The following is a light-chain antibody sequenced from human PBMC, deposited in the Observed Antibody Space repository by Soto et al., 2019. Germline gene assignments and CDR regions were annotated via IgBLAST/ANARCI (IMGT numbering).Light chain of an antibody. Sequence: QSVLTQPASVSGSPGQSITISCTGSRSDVGSYDYVSWYQQSPGKAPKVIIYEVKYRPSGISDRFSASKSGNTASLTISGLQAEDEAVYYCSSYTSTTSIYVFGSGTKVT. V-gene: IGLV2-14*01. CDR1: RSDVGSYDY. CDR2: EVK. CDR3: SSYTSTTSIYV. J-gene: IGLJ1*01.